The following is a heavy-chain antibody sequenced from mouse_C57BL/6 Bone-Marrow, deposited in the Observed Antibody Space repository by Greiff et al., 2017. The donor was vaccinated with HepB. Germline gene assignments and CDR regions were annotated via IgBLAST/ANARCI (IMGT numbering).Heavy chain of an antibody. CDR1: GYAFSSSW. Sequence: QVQLQQSGPELVKPGASVKISCKASGYAFSSSWLYWVKPRPGKGLEWIGRIYPGDGDTNYNGKFKGKATLTADKSSSTAYMQLSSLTSEDSAVYFCARLYGSSYGDDWGKGTTLTVSS. V-gene: IGHV1-82*01. D-gene: IGHD1-1*01. J-gene: IGHJ2*01. CDR3: ARLYGSSYGDD. CDR2: IYPGDGDT.